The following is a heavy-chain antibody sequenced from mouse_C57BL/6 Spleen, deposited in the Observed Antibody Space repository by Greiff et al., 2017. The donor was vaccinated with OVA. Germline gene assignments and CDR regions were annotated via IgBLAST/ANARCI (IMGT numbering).Heavy chain of an antibody. CDR3: TREGYGGYFDV. V-gene: IGHV1-15*01. CDR2: IDPETGGT. J-gene: IGHJ1*03. Sequence: VQLQQSGAELVRPGASVTLSCKASGYTFTDYEMHWVKQTPVPGLEWIGAIDPETGGTAYNQKFKGKAILTADKSSSTAYMELRSLTSEDSAVYYCTREGYGGYFDVWGTGTTVTVSS. CDR1: GYTFTDYE. D-gene: IGHD2-2*01.